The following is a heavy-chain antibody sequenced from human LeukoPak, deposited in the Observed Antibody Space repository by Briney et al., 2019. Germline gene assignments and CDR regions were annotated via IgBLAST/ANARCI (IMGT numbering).Heavy chain of an antibody. D-gene: IGHD4-17*01. CDR3: ATGDALTWYGDFFDY. J-gene: IGHJ4*02. Sequence: ASVKVPCKVSGCTLTELSMHWVRQAPGKGLEWMGGFDPEDDETIYAQKFQGRVTMTEDTSTDTAYMELSSLRSEDTAVYYCATGDALTWYGDFFDYWGQGTLVTVSS. CDR2: FDPEDDET. CDR1: GCTLTELS. V-gene: IGHV1-24*01.